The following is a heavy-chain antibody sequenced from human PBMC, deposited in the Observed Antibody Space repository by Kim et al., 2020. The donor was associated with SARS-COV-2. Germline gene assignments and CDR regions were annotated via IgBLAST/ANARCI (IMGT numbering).Heavy chain of an antibody. CDR2: ISGSGGST. CDR3: SKDKKWADVGY. J-gene: IGHJ4*02. V-gene: IGHV3-23*01. Sequence: GGSLRLSCAASGFTFSSYDMSWVRQAPGKGLEWVSAISGSGGSTYYADSVKGRFTISRDNSKNTLYLQMNSLRAEDTAVYYCSKDKKWADVGYWGQGTLVTVPS. D-gene: IGHD1-26*01. CDR1: GFTFSSYD.